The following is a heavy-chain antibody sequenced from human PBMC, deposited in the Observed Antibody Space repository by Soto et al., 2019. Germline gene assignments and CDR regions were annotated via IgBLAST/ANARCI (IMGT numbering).Heavy chain of an antibody. CDR3: ARGCRMAHLVSHDYYYMDV. V-gene: IGHV1-8*01. D-gene: IGHD3-16*01. CDR1: GYTFTSYD. CDR2: MNPNSGNT. Sequence: QVQLVQSGAEVKKPGASVKVSCKASGYTFTSYDINWVRQATGQGLEWMGWMNPNSGNTGYAQKFQGRVTMTRNTPISTAYMELSSLRSEDTAVYYCARGCRMAHLVSHDYYYMDVWGKGTTVTVSS. J-gene: IGHJ6*03.